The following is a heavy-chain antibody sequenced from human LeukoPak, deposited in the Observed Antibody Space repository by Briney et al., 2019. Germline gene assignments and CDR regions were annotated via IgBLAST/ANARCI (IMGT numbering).Heavy chain of an antibody. V-gene: IGHV1-69*13. D-gene: IGHD4-17*01. Sequence: SVKVSCKASGGTFSSYAISWVRQAPGQGLEWMGGIIPIFGTANYAQKFQGRVTITADESTSTAYMELSSLRSEDTAVYYCARGHTGYDAFDIWDQGTMVTVSS. J-gene: IGHJ3*02. CDR1: GGTFSSYA. CDR2: IIPIFGTA. CDR3: ARGHTGYDAFDI.